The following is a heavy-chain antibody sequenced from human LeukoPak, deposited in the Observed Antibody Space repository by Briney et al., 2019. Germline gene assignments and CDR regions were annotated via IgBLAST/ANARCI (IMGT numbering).Heavy chain of an antibody. V-gene: IGHV4-59*08. CDR2: LYYSGST. CDR3: ARLGVASRGYSYGPDY. CDR1: GGSIRSYY. D-gene: IGHD5-18*01. J-gene: IGHJ4*02. Sequence: SETLSLTCTVSGGSIRSYYWNWIRQPPGKGLEWIGYLYYSGSTNYNPSLKSRVTISVDTSKNQFSLKLSSVTAADTAVYYCARLGVASRGYSYGPDYWGQGTLVTVSS.